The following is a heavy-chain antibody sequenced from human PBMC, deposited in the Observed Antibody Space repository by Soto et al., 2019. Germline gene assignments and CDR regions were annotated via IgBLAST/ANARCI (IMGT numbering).Heavy chain of an antibody. V-gene: IGHV3-30*18. D-gene: IGHD3-10*01. J-gene: IGHJ6*02. CDR3: AKDFGFTMVRGPYYYGMDV. CDR1: GFTFSSYG. CDR2: ISYDGSNK. Sequence: PGGSLRLSCAASGFTFSSYGMHWVRQAPGKGLEWVAVISYDGSNKYYADSVKGRFTISRDNSKNTLYLQMNSLRAEDTAVYYCAKDFGFTMVRGPYYYGMDVWGQGTTVTVSS.